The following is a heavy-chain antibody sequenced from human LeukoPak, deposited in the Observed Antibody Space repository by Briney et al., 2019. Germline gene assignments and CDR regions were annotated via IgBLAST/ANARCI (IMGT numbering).Heavy chain of an antibody. CDR1: GFTFSSYG. CDR2: ISYDGSNE. J-gene: IGHJ4*02. V-gene: IGHV3-30*18. CDR3: AKRGPGIDY. Sequence: GRSLRLSCAASGFTFSSYGMHWVRQAPGKGLEWVAVISYDGSNEYYADSVKGRFTISRDNSKNTLYLQMNSLRAEDTAAYYCAKRGPGIDYWGQGTLVTVSS.